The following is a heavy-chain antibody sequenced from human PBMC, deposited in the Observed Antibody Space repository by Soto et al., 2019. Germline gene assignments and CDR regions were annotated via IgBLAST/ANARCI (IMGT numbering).Heavy chain of an antibody. Sequence: SETLSLTCAGSGVSINSYYWSWIRQPPGKALEWIGYIYYSGTTNYNPSLKSRVTISVDTSRNQFSLQLSSVTPEDTAVYYCARLVGNSWLDYWGQGTLVTVSS. J-gene: IGHJ4*02. D-gene: IGHD6-13*01. CDR2: IYYSGTT. V-gene: IGHV4-59*12. CDR3: ARLVGNSWLDY. CDR1: GVSINSYY.